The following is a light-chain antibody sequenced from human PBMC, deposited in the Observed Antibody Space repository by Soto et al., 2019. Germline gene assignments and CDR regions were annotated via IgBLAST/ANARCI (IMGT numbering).Light chain of an antibody. CDR3: QQYSSSHYT. J-gene: IGKJ2*01. CDR1: QSVSSSY. Sequence: EIVLTQSPGTLSLSPGERATLSCRASQSVSSSYLAWYQQKPGQAPRLLIYGASSSATGIPDRFSGSGSGTDFTLTISRLEPEDFAVYYCQQYSSSHYTFGQATKLEIK. CDR2: GAS. V-gene: IGKV3-20*01.